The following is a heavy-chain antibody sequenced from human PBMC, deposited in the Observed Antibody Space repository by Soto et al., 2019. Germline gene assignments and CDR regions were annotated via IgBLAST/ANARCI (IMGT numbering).Heavy chain of an antibody. D-gene: IGHD6-19*01. Sequence: EVQLAASGGGLVQPGGSLRLSCEASGFTFSSYWMNWVRPAPGKGLEWVAIIKKDGSEKYYVDSVKGRFTISRDNAKNSLYLQMNDLRSEDTAVYYCAGGSGWLIDYWGRGTLVTVSS. CDR2: IKKDGSEK. J-gene: IGHJ4*02. V-gene: IGHV3-7*03. CDR1: GFTFSSYW. CDR3: AGGSGWLIDY.